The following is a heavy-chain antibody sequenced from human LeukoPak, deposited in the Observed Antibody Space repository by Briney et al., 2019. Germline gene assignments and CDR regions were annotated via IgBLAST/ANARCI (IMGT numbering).Heavy chain of an antibody. D-gene: IGHD3-3*01. J-gene: IGHJ6*03. CDR1: GYTFTGYY. Sequence: GASVKVSCKASGYTFTGYYMHWVRQAPGQGLERMGWINPNGGGTNYAQKFQGRVTMTRDTSISTAYMELSRLRSDDTAVYYCARDRVLRFLEWLGRYYYMDVWGKGTTVTVSS. CDR2: INPNGGGT. V-gene: IGHV1-2*02. CDR3: ARDRVLRFLEWLGRYYYMDV.